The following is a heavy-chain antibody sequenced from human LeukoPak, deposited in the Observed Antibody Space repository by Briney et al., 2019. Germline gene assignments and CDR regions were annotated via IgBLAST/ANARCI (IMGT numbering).Heavy chain of an antibody. Sequence: KSSETLSLTCTVSGGSISSSSYYWGWIRQPPGKGLEWIGSIYYSGSTYYNPSLKSRVTISVDTSKNQFSLKLSSVTAADTAVYYCARGGYSSGWNNWFDPWGQGTLVTVSS. D-gene: IGHD6-19*01. V-gene: IGHV4-39*07. CDR2: IYYSGST. J-gene: IGHJ5*02. CDR3: ARGGYSSGWNNWFDP. CDR1: GGSISSSSYY.